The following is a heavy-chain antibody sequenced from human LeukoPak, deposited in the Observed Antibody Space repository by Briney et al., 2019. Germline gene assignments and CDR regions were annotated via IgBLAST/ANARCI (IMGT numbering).Heavy chain of an antibody. V-gene: IGHV3-7*01. D-gene: IGHD2-21*02. Sequence: GALRLSCSVSGFTLTRYWMSLVRQAPGKGLGLVANINEDGSYKFHADSVKGRLTISRDYAKNSLYLQMNSLRADDTAVYYCARDATRGGDNDYWGQGTRVIVPS. J-gene: IGHJ4*02. CDR2: INEDGSYK. CDR1: GFTLTRYW. CDR3: ARDATRGGDNDY.